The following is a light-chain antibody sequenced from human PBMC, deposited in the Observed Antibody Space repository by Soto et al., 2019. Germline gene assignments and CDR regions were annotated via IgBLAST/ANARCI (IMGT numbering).Light chain of an antibody. Sequence: QSALTQPASVSGSPGQSITISCTGTSSDVGAYNHVSWYQQHPGKAPKLMIYDVSNRPSGVSNRFSGSKSDNTASLTISGLQAEDEADYYCSSYTTSSPYVFGSGTKVTVL. CDR2: DVS. V-gene: IGLV2-14*01. J-gene: IGLJ1*01. CDR1: SSDVGAYNH. CDR3: SSYTTSSPYV.